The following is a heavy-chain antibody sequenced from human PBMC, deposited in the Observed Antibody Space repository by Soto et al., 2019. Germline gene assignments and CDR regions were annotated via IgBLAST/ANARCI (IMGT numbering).Heavy chain of an antibody. D-gene: IGHD2-2*01. J-gene: IGHJ4*02. CDR1: GFTFSSYA. Sequence: PGGSLRLSCAASGFTFSSYAMSWFRQAPGKGLEWVSAISGSGGSTYYADSVKGRFTISRDNSKNTLYLQMNSLRAEDTAVYYCAKDKDIVVVPAAIDYWGQGTLVTVS. V-gene: IGHV3-23*01. CDR3: AKDKDIVVVPAAIDY. CDR2: ISGSGGST.